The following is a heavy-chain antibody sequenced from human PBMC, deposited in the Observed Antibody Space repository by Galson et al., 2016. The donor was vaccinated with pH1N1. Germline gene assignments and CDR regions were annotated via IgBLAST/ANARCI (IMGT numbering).Heavy chain of an antibody. CDR2: INNLGGST. Sequence: SLRLSCAASGFTFRTYAMHWVRQAPGKGLEYVSGINNLGGSTYYANSVKGRVTISRDNAKNTLYLQMGSLRPEDMAVYYRAREDYYDSSGFGYWGQGTLVTVSS. CDR3: AREDYYDSSGFGY. CDR1: GFTFRTYA. D-gene: IGHD3-22*01. J-gene: IGHJ4*02. V-gene: IGHV3-64*01.